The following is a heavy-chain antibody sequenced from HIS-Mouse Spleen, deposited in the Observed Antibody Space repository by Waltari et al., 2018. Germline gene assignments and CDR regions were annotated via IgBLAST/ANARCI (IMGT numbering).Heavy chain of an antibody. CDR2: INPNSGGT. J-gene: IGHJ4*02. V-gene: IGHV1-2*02. Sequence: QVQLVQSGAEVKKPGASVKVSCQASGYTFTGYYMPWVRQAPGQGLEWMGWINPNSGGTNYAQKFQGRVTMTRDTSISTAYMELSRLRSDDTAVYYCARSSDWGSRGLDYWGQGTLVTVSS. D-gene: IGHD7-27*01. CDR1: GYTFTGYY. CDR3: ARSSDWGSRGLDY.